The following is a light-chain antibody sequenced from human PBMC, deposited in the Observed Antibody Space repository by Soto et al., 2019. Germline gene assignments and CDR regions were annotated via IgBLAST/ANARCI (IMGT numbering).Light chain of an antibody. CDR3: AAWDDSLNGVI. Sequence: QAVVTQPPSASGTPGQRVTISCSGGRSNLETNSVSWYQLLPGTAPKLLIYRNDKRPSGVPDRLSGSKSGTSGSLAISGLQSEDEADYYCAAWDDSLNGVIVGGGTKLTVL. CDR2: RND. V-gene: IGLV1-44*01. J-gene: IGLJ2*01. CDR1: RSNLETNS.